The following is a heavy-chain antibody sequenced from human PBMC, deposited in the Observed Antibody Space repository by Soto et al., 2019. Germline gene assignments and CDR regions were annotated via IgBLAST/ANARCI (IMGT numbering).Heavy chain of an antibody. J-gene: IGHJ4*02. Sequence: LSLTSTLSGACTISGGYAWTWIRQQRVQGLEWIGHIDYSGSTYYNPSLKSRLTISVDTSKNQFSLKLTSVTAADTAVYYCARDTFGGYSDSLGYYAHWRQGALVSLSS. D-gene: IGHD3-22*01. CDR1: GACTISGGYA. V-gene: IGHV4-31*03. CDR2: IDYSGST. CDR3: ARDTFGGYSDSLGYYAH.